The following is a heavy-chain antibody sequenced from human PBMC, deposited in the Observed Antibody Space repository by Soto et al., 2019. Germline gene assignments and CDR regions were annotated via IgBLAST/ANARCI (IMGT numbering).Heavy chain of an antibody. CDR2: IESDGSST. CDR3: ARDRADPIGDYHPLFDS. Sequence: GGSLRLSCAASGFTFSSHWMHWVRQAPGKGLVWVSRIESDGSSTNYADSVKGRFTVSRDNAKNTLYLQMNSLRVEDTAGYYCARDRADPIGDYHPLFDSWGLGTLVTVSS. D-gene: IGHD2-21*01. CDR1: GFTFSSHW. J-gene: IGHJ4*02. V-gene: IGHV3-74*01.